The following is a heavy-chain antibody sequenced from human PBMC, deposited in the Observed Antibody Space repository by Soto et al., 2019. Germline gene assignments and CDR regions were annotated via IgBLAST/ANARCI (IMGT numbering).Heavy chain of an antibody. CDR2: INHSGST. CDR1: GGSFSGYY. J-gene: IGHJ5*02. V-gene: IGHV4-34*01. Sequence: SETLSLTCAVYGGSFSGYYWSWIRQPPGKGLEWIGEINHSGSTNYNPSLKSRVTISVDTSKNQFSLKLSSVTAADTAVYYCARGPFCSSTSCSRLYNWFDPWGQGTLVTVSS. CDR3: ARGPFCSSTSCSRLYNWFDP. D-gene: IGHD2-2*01.